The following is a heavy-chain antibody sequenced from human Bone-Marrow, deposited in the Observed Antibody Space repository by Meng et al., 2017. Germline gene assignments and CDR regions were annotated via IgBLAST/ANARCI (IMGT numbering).Heavy chain of an antibody. CDR2: ITAGNGET. J-gene: IGHJ4*02. V-gene: IGHV1-3*01. Sequence: QAWVMQPRAEVKKPGAQGKVSVKAYGFTFTSYARHWVRQAPGQRLEWMGWITAGNGETKYSQKYQGRVTITRDTSASTAYRELSSLRSEDTAVYYCARGGRYSSGWSDYWGQGTLVTVSS. D-gene: IGHD6-19*01. CDR3: ARGGRYSSGWSDY. CDR1: GFTFTSYA.